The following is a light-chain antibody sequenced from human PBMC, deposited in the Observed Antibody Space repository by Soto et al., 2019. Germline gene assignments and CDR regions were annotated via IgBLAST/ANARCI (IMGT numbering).Light chain of an antibody. Sequence: ELVFPPSKGTRSLSPGERATLSGRASQSISSNYVAWYQQKPGQAPRLLIYDASSRATGIKNRFSGSGSGTDFTLTISNLQAEDVAVYYCQKYNSWPLTGGRGTQVDIK. CDR2: DAS. CDR1: QSISSNY. J-gene: IGKJ4*01. V-gene: IGKV3-20*01. CDR3: QKYNSWPLT.